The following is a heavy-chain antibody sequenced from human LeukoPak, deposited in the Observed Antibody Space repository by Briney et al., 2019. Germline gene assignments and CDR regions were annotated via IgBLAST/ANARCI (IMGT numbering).Heavy chain of an antibody. D-gene: IGHD3-22*01. V-gene: IGHV1-18*01. Sequence: ASVKVSCKASGYTFTSYGISWVRQAPGQGLEWMGWISAYNGNTNYAQKLQGRVTMTTDTSTSTAYMELRSLRSDDTAVYYCARDYYDSSGSASFDYWGQGTLVTVSS. CDR2: ISAYNGNT. J-gene: IGHJ4*02. CDR3: ARDYYDSSGSASFDY. CDR1: GYTFTSYG.